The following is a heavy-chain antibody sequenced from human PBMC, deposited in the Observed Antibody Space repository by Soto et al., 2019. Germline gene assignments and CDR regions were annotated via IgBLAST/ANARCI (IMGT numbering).Heavy chain of an antibody. V-gene: IGHV3-23*01. CDR3: AKWSGSPHTYYYDSSGPNRNPRSIYYYYYGMDV. D-gene: IGHD3-22*01. CDR1: GFTFSSYA. J-gene: IGHJ6*02. CDR2: ISGSGGST. Sequence: GGSLRLSCAASGFTFSSYAMSWVRQAPGKGLEWVSAISGSGGSTYYADSVKGRFTISRDNSKNTLYLQMNSLRAEDTAVYYCAKWSGSPHTYYYDSSGPNRNPRSIYYYYYGMDVWGQGTTVTVSS.